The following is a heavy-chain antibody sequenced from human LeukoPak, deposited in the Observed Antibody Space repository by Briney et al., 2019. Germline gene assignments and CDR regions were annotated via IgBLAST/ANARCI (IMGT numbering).Heavy chain of an antibody. CDR1: GGSITSYY. CDR3: ARGTRYCSGGSCYNWFDP. V-gene: IGHV4-59*01. Sequence: SETPSLTCTVSGGSITSYYWSWIRQPPGKGLEWIGYIYYSGSTTYNPSLKSRVTISLDTSKNQFSLKLSSVTAADTAVYYCARGTRYCSGGSCYNWFDPWGQGTLVTVSS. D-gene: IGHD2-15*01. J-gene: IGHJ5*02. CDR2: IYYSGST.